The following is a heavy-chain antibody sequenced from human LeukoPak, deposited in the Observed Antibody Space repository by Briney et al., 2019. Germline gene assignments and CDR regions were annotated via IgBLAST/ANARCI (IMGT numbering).Heavy chain of an antibody. CDR1: GGSISSSSYY. J-gene: IGHJ4*02. Sequence: SETLSLTCTVSGGSISSSSYYWGWIRQPPGKGLEWIGSICYSGSTYYNPSLKSRVTISVDTSKNQFSLKLSSVTAADTAVYYCARHGGGLFDYWGQGTLVTVSS. CDR3: ARHGGGLFDY. V-gene: IGHV4-39*01. D-gene: IGHD3-16*01. CDR2: ICYSGST.